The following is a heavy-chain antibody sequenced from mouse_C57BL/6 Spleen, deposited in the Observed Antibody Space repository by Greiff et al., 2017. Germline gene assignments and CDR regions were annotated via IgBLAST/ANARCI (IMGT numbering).Heavy chain of an antibody. V-gene: IGHV1-4*01. Sequence: QVQLQQSGAELARPGASVKMSCKASGYTFTSYTMHWVKQRPGQGLEWIGYINPSSGYTKYNQKFKDKATLTADKSSSTAYMQLSSLTSEDSAVYYCARNDPIYAMDYWGQGTSVIVSS. J-gene: IGHJ4*01. CDR3: ARNDPIYAMDY. CDR1: GYTFTSYT. CDR2: INPSSGYT. D-gene: IGHD2-12*01.